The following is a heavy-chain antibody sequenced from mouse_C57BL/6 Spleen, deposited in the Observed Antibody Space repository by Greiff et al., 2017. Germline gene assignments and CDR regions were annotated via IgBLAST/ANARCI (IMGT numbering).Heavy chain of an antibody. CDR2: IYPRDGST. CDR3: ARSFTTVVAHWYFDV. J-gene: IGHJ1*03. Sequence: VKLQESGPELVKPGASVKLSCKASGYTFTRYDINWVKQRPGQGLEWIGWIYPRDGSTKYNEKFKGKATLTVDTSSSTAYIELHSLTSEDAAVYFCARSFTTVVAHWYFDVWGTGTTVTVSS. V-gene: IGHV1-85*01. D-gene: IGHD1-1*01. CDR1: GYTFTRYD.